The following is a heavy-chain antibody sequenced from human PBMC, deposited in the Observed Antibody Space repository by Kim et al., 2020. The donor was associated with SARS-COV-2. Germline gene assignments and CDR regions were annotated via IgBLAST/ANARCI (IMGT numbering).Heavy chain of an antibody. CDR3: ARDVPITMVRGVINYYYYM. CDR1: GGTFSSYA. CDR2: IIPILGIA. D-gene: IGHD3-10*01. V-gene: IGHV1-69*04. J-gene: IGHJ6*03. Sequence: SVKVSCKASGGTFSSYAISWVRQAPGQGLEWMGRIIPILGIANYAQKFQGRVTITADKSTSTAYMELSSLRSEDTAVYYCARDVPITMVRGVINYYYYM.